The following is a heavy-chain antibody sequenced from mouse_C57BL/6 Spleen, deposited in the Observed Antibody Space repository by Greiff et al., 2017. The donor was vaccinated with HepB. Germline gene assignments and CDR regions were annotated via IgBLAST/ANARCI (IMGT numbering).Heavy chain of an antibody. CDR1: GYTFTDYE. Sequence: VQLKESGAELVRPGASVTLSCKASGYTFTDYEMHWVKQTPVHGLEWIGAIDPETGGTAYNQKFKGKAILTADKSSSTAYMELRSLTSEDSAVYYCTPHGGAYWGQGTLVTVSA. CDR3: TPHGGAY. J-gene: IGHJ3*01. V-gene: IGHV1-15*01. CDR2: IDPETGGT. D-gene: IGHD1-2*01.